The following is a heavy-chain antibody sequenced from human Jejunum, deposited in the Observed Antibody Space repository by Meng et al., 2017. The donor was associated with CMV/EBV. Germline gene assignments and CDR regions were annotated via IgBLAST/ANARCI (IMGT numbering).Heavy chain of an antibody. CDR3: ARKYYEMTTGYAFLDY. CDR1: YNVTNQA. CDR2: SYPEDTEA. Sequence: YNVTNQAIAWVRQMAGKGLEGKGVSYPEDTEAKNRPAFQDKDTFSGDKNISTAYRQWNTLKATGTAMYYCARKYYEMTTGYAFLDYWGKGTLVTVSS. J-gene: IGHJ4*02. D-gene: IGHD3-9*01. V-gene: IGHV5-51*01.